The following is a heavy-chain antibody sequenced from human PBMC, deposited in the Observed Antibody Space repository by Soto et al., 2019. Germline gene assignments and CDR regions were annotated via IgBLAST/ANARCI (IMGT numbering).Heavy chain of an antibody. CDR2: ISYDGSNK. J-gene: IGHJ6*02. CDR1: GFTFSSYG. CDR3: AKEVYCSGGSCYSGMGHYYYYGMDV. V-gene: IGHV3-30*18. D-gene: IGHD2-15*01. Sequence: GGSLRLSCAASGFTFSSYGMHWVRQAPGKWLEWVAVISYDGSNKYYADSVKGRFTISRDNSKNTLYLQMNSLRAEDTAVYYCAKEVYCSGGSCYSGMGHYYYYGMDVWGQGXTVTVYS.